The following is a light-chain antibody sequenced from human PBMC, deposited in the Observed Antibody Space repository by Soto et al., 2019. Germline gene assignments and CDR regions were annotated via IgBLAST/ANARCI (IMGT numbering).Light chain of an antibody. Sequence: QSVSESPGKTVTISCTRNSGSIATSYVQWYQQRPDSAPTTIIYDDNQRPSGVPVRFSGSIDSSSNSASLTISGLKTEDEADYYCQSYGSGNWVFGGGTQLTVL. V-gene: IGLV6-57*03. CDR3: QSYGSGNWV. J-gene: IGLJ7*01. CDR1: SGSIATSY. CDR2: DDN.